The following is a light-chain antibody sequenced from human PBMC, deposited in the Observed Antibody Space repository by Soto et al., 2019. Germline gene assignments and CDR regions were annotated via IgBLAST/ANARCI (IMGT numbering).Light chain of an antibody. J-gene: IGKJ4*01. V-gene: IGKV1-5*01. CDR1: QSLSSW. CDR3: QQYNSYPLT. Sequence: DIQMTQSPSTLSASVGDRVTITCRASQSLSSWLAWYQQKPGKAPRLLIYDVSSLEGGVPSRFSGSGSGTEFTLTISSLQPDDFATYYCQQYNSYPLTFGGGTKVDIK. CDR2: DVS.